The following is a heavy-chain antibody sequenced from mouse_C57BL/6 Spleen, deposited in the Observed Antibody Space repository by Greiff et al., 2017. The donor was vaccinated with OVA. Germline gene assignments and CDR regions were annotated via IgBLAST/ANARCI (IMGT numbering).Heavy chain of an antibody. CDR1: GYTFTDYE. Sequence: QVQLKQSGAELVRPGASVTLSCKASGYTFTDYEMHWVKQTPVHGLEWIGAIDPDTGGTAYNQKFKGKAILTADKSSSTAYMELRSLTSEDSAVSNCTSDVTFDYWGQGTTLTVSS. V-gene: IGHV1-15*01. J-gene: IGHJ2*01. CDR3: TSDVTFDY. D-gene: IGHD2-1*01. CDR2: IDPDTGGT.